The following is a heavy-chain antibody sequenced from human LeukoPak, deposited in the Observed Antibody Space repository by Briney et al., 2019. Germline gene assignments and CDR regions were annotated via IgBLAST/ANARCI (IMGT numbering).Heavy chain of an antibody. V-gene: IGHV4-4*07. CDR1: GGSISNYY. CDR3: ARDEGGIGYIHY. D-gene: IGHD3-22*01. J-gene: IGHJ4*02. Sequence: SETLSLTCTVSGGSISNYYWSWIRQPAGKGLEWIGRIHISGTTNYNPSLKSRVTMSLDTSKNQLSLRLSSVTAADTAVYYCARDEGGIGYIHYWGQGPLFTVSS. CDR2: IHISGTT.